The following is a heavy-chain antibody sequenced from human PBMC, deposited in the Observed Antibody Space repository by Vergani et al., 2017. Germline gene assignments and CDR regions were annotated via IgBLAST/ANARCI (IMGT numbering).Heavy chain of an antibody. CDR3: ARQVAVAGKWWGPYYYYGMDV. CDR1: GYSFTSYW. J-gene: IGHJ6*02. V-gene: IGHV5-10-1*01. Sequence: EVQLVQSGAEVKKPGESLRISCKGSGYSFTSYWISWVRQMPGKGLEWMGRIDPSDSYTNYSPSFQGHVTISADKSISTPYLQWSSLKASDTAMYYCARQVAVAGKWWGPYYYYGMDVWGQGTTVTVSS. D-gene: IGHD6-19*01. CDR2: IDPSDSYT.